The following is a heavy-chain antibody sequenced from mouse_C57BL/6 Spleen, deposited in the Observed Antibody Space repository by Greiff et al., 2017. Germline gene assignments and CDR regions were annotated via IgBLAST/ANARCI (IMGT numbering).Heavy chain of an antibody. Sequence: VQLQQSGAELVRPGTSVKVSCKASGYAFTNYLIAWVKQRPGQGLEWIGVINPGSGGTNSNEKLKGKATLTADKSSSTAYMQLSSLTSEDSAVYFCARRGIYYGSSYYCDYWGQGTTLTVSS. V-gene: IGHV1-54*01. CDR1: GYAFTNYL. D-gene: IGHD1-1*01. CDR2: INPGSGGT. CDR3: ARRGIYYGSSYYCDY. J-gene: IGHJ2*01.